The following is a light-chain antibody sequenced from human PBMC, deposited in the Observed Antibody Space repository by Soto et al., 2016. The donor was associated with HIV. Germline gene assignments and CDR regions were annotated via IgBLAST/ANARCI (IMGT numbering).Light chain of an antibody. V-gene: IGLV3-21*03. CDR2: DDT. J-gene: IGLJ1*01. CDR1: NFGGGS. Sequence: SFVLTQPPSVSVAPGKTATLACGTNNFGGGSVHWYQQKPGQAPLLVVYDDTDRPSGIPERFSGSNSGNTATLTISRVEAGDEADYYCQVWDSRSDHPYVFGTGTKVTVL. CDR3: QVWDSRSDHPYV.